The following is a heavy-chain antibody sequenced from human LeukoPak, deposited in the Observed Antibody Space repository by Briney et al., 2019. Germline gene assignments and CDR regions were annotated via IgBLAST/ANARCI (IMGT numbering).Heavy chain of an antibody. CDR3: AKDRPEQQLVWGFDY. D-gene: IGHD6-13*01. CDR1: GFTFSTYS. Sequence: PGGSLRLSCAASGFTFSTYSMNWVRQAPGKGLEWVAFIRSDGSTKYYADSLKGRFTISRDNSKNTLYLQMNSLRAEDTAVYYCAKDRPEQQLVWGFDYWGQGTLVTVSS. V-gene: IGHV3-30*02. J-gene: IGHJ4*02. CDR2: IRSDGSTK.